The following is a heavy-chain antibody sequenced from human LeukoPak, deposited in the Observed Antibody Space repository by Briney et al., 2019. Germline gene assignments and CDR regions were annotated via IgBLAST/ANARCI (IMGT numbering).Heavy chain of an antibody. V-gene: IGHV3-11*01. CDR1: GFTFSDYY. CDR2: ISSSGSTI. D-gene: IGHD3-22*01. J-gene: IGHJ4*02. Sequence: GGSLRLSCAASGFTFSDYYMSWIRQAPGKGLEWVSYISSSGSTIYYADSVKGRFTISRDNAKNSLYLQMNSLRAEDTAVYYCAREFYYYDSSGGDFDYWGQGTLVTVSS. CDR3: AREFYYYDSSGGDFDY.